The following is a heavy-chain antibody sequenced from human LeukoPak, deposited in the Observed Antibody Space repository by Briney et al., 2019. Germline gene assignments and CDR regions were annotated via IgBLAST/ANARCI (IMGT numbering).Heavy chain of an antibody. CDR1: GYTFSSYG. CDR3: ARLADCSSSSCRSFDY. CDR2: INPNSGFT. D-gene: IGHD2-2*01. V-gene: IGHV1-2*02. Sequence: ASVKVSCKASGYTFSSYGFSWVRQAPGQGLEWMGWINPNSGFTNYAQKFQGRVTMTRDTSISTAYMELSRLRSDDTAVYYCARLADCSSSSCRSFDYWGQGTLVTVFS. J-gene: IGHJ4*02.